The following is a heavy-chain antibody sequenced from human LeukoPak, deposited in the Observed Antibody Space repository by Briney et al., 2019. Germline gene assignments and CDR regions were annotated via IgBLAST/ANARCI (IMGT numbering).Heavy chain of an antibody. D-gene: IGHD3-9*01. CDR3: ARSPNILTGENFDY. CDR2: INPSGGST. J-gene: IGHJ4*02. V-gene: IGHV1-46*01. CDR1: GYTFTSYY. Sequence: GASVKASCKASGYTFTSYYMHWVRQAPGQGLEWMGIINPSGGSTSYAQKFQGRVTMTRDTSTSTVYMELSRLRFVDTAVYYCARSPNILTGENFDYWGQGTLVTVSS.